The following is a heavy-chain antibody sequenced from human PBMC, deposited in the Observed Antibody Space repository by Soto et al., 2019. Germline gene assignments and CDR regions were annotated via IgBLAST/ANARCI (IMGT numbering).Heavy chain of an antibody. D-gene: IGHD1-26*01. CDR3: ARVVGALGHWFDP. CDR1: GGTFSSYA. Sequence: GASVKVSCKASGGTFSSYAISWVRQAPGQGLEWMGRISAYNGNTNYAQKLQGRVTMTTDTSTSTAYMELRSLRSDDTAVYYCARVVGALGHWFDPWGQGTLVTVS. CDR2: ISAYNGNT. V-gene: IGHV1-18*01. J-gene: IGHJ5*02.